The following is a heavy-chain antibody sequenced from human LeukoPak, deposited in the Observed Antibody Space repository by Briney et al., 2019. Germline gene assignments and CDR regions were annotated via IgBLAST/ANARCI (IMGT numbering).Heavy chain of an antibody. CDR2: IYSGGST. V-gene: IGHV3-66*01. Sequence: GGTLRLSCVASGFRYSHYGMNWVRQAPGKGLEWVSVIYSGGSTYYADSVKGRFTISRDNSKNTLYLQMNSLRAEDTAVYYCARGLGYHWFDPWGQGTLVTVSS. D-gene: IGHD6-13*01. CDR3: ARGLGYHWFDP. CDR1: GFRYSHYG. J-gene: IGHJ5*02.